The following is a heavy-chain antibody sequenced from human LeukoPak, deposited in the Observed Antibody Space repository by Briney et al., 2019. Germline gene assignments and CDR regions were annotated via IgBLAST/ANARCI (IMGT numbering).Heavy chain of an antibody. J-gene: IGHJ6*03. CDR1: GFTVSSNY. CDR3: ARDEYSSSSFHYYYYMDV. V-gene: IGHV3-53*01. D-gene: IGHD6-6*01. CDR2: IYIGGST. Sequence: GGSLRLSCAASGFTVSSNYMSWVRQAPGKGLEGVSVIYIGGSTYYADSVKGRFTISRDNSKHTLYLQMNSLRAEDTAVYYCARDEYSSSSFHYYYYMDVWGKGTTVTVSS.